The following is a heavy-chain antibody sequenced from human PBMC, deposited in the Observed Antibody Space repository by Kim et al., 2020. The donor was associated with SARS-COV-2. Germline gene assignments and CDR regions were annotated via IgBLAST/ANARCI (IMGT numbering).Heavy chain of an antibody. Sequence: SDYAVSVRSRITHTPDTSKNQFALQLTSVTPEDTAFYYCVRYSGWYYFDYWGQGTLVTVSA. V-gene: IGHV6-1*01. J-gene: IGHJ4*02. D-gene: IGHD6-19*01. CDR3: VRYSGWYYFDY. CDR2: S.